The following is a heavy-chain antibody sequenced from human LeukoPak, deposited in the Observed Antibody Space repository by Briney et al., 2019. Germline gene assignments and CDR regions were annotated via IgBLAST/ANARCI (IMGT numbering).Heavy chain of an antibody. Sequence: SETLSLTCTVSGGSISSYYWSWIRQPPGKGLEWIGYIYYSGSTNYNPSLKSRVTISVDTSKNQFSLKLSSVTAADTAVYYCARVVDSYGYCSYWGQGTLVTVSS. CDR2: IYYSGST. V-gene: IGHV4-59*12. D-gene: IGHD5-18*01. CDR1: GGSISSYY. J-gene: IGHJ4*02. CDR3: ARVVDSYGYCSY.